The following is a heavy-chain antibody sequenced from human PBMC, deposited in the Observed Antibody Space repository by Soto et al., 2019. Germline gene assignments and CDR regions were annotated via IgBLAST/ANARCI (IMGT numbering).Heavy chain of an antibody. CDR3: ASLRGDYGMDV. V-gene: IGHV4-34*01. CDR1: GGSFSGYY. J-gene: IGHJ6*02. Sequence: PSETLSLTCAVYGGSFSGYYWSWIRQPPGKGLEWVGEINQSGSTNYNPSLKSRVTISVDKSKNQFSLKLSSVTAADTAVYYCASLRGDYGMDVWGQGTTVTVSS. CDR2: INQSGST. D-gene: IGHD3-16*01.